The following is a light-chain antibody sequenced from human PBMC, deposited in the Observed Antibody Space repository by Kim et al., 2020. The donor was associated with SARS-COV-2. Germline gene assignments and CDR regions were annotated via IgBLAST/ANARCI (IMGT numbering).Light chain of an antibody. Sequence: IQMTQSPSTLSASVGDRVTITCRASQSVTNWLAWYQQKPGKAPKLLIYKASTLEDGDPSRFSGRGSGTEFTLTISSLQPDDFGTYYCQQYHSYRSFGQGTKVDVK. CDR1: QSVTNW. J-gene: IGKJ1*01. V-gene: IGKV1-5*03. CDR3: QQYHSYRS. CDR2: KAS.